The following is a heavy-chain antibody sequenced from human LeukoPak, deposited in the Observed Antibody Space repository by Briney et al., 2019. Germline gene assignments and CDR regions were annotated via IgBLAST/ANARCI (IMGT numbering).Heavy chain of an antibody. J-gene: IGHJ4*02. CDR1: GGSISSYY. V-gene: IGHV4-59*01. Sequence: PSETLSLTWTVSGGSISSYYWSWIRQPPGKGLEWIGFIYYSGSTNYNPSLKSRVTISVDTSKDQFSLKLSSVTAADTAVYYCARDGAVGWIDYWGQGTLVTVSS. CDR2: IYYSGST. CDR3: ARDGAVGWIDY. D-gene: IGHD2-2*03.